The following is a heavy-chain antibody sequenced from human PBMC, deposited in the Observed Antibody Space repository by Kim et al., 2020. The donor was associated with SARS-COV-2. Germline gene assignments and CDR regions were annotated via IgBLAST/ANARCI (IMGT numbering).Heavy chain of an antibody. CDR2: INAANGKT. Sequence: ASVKVSCKASEYTFTSYAIHWVRQVPGQGPEWMGWINAANGKTKYSQNFQDRVTFISDTSASTVYMELASLKTEDSALYYCARVSYSSTWYTYDYWGQGTLVSVSS. CDR3: ARVSYSSTWYTYDY. CDR1: EYTFTSYA. J-gene: IGHJ4*02. V-gene: IGHV1-3*01. D-gene: IGHD2-2*01.